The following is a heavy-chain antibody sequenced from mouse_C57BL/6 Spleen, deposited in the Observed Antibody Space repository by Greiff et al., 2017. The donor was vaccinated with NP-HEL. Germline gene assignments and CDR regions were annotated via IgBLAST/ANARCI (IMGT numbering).Heavy chain of an antibody. CDR2: IWSGGST. Sequence: QVQLKESGPGLVQPSQSLSITCTVSGFSLTSYGVHWVRQSPGKGLEWLGVIWSGGSTDYNAAFISRLSISKDNSKSQVFFKMNSLQADDTAIYYCARRGYDYDYYAMDYWGQGTSVTVSS. V-gene: IGHV2-2*01. CDR1: GFSLTSYG. CDR3: ARRGYDYDYYAMDY. J-gene: IGHJ4*01. D-gene: IGHD2-4*01.